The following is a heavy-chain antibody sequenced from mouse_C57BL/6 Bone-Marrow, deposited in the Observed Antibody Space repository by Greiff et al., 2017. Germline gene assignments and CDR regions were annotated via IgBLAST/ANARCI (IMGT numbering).Heavy chain of an antibody. V-gene: IGHV1-58*01. CDR1: GYTLTSYG. CDR3: AMVPPGYDAMDY. J-gene: IGHJ4*01. Sequence: DVKLQESGADLVRPGSSVKMSCNTSGYTLTSYGINWVKQRPGQGLEWLGYIYSGNGYTEYNEKFKGKATLTSDTSSSTAYIQLSSLTSEDTAIYYCAMVPPGYDAMDYWGQGTSVTVSS. CDR2: IYSGNGYT.